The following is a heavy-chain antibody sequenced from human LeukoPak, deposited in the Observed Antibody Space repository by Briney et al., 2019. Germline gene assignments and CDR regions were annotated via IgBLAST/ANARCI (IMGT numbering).Heavy chain of an antibody. V-gene: IGHV1-18*01. CDR2: ISAHNGKT. CDR1: GYTFTSYG. CDR3: ARAGTTLLLDY. Sequence: GASVKVSCKASGYTFTSYGIIWMRQAPGQGLQWMGWISAHNGKTNYAQNLQGRVTMTTDTSTNTVYLELRSLTSDDTAVYSCARAGTTLLLDYWGQGTLVTVSS. D-gene: IGHD4-11*01. J-gene: IGHJ4*02.